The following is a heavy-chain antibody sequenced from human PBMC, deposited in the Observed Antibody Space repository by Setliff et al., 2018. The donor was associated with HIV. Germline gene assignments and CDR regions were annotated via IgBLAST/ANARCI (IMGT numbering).Heavy chain of an antibody. V-gene: IGHV3-7*01. Sequence: GGSLRLSCATSGFTLRDYWMTWVRQAPGKGLEWVATIKEDGREKYYVGSVKGRFTISSDNSKNALYRQMNSLRAEDTAVYYCVRDLVYYYDNSGSFYVAEYFQHWGQGTLVTVSS. CDR2: IKEDGREK. CDR1: GFTLRDYW. J-gene: IGHJ1*01. D-gene: IGHD3-22*01. CDR3: VRDLVYYYDNSGSFYVAEYFQH.